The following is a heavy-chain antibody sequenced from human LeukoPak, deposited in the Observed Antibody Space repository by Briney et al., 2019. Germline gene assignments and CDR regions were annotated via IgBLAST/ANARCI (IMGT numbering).Heavy chain of an antibody. CDR1: GFTSSNFA. Sequence: GGSLRLSCAASGFTSSNFAMSWVRQAPGKGLECVSLISGNGGATYYADSVKGRFTISRDNSKSTLYLQMNSLRADDTAVYYCAKGSGSPYYFGYWGQGTLVTVAS. CDR3: AKGSGSPYYFGY. J-gene: IGHJ4*02. CDR2: ISGNGGAT. D-gene: IGHD3-10*01. V-gene: IGHV3-23*01.